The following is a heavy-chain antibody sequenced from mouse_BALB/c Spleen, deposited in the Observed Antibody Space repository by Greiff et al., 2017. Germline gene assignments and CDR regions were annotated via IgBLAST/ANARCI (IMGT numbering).Heavy chain of an antibody. V-gene: IGHV5-17*02. CDR1: GFTFSSFG. CDR2: ISSGSSTI. CDR3: ARSPGDYFDY. Sequence: EVQGVESGGGLVQPGGSRKLSCAASGFTFSSFGMHWVRQAPEKGLAWVAYISSGSSTIYYADTVKGRFTISRDNPKNTLFLQMTSLRSEDTAMYYCARSPGDYFDYWGQGTTLTVSS. J-gene: IGHJ2*01.